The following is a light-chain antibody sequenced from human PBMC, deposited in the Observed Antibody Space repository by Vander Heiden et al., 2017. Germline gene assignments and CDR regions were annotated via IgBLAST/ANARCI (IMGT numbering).Light chain of an antibody. CDR2: AAS. J-gene: IGKJ1*01. V-gene: IGKV1-39*01. Sequence: DIQMTQSPSSLSASVGDRVTITCRASQTINSSLNWYQLKPGKAPKLLIYAASSLQSGVPSGFSGSGSGTEFTLTISSLQPEDFATYYCQQNYSIPPWTFGQGTKVEIK. CDR3: QQNYSIPPWT. CDR1: QTINSS.